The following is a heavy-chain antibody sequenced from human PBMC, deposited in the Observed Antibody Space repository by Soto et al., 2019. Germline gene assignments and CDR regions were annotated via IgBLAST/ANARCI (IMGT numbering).Heavy chain of an antibody. J-gene: IGHJ1*01. D-gene: IGHD6-19*01. V-gene: IGHV3-9*01. CDR1: GFTFDDYA. CDR3: TKDRGAVSSGWPTSEAFQN. CDR2: ISWNSGRI. Sequence: EVQLVESGGGLVQPGRSLRLSCAASGFTFDDYAMQWVRQIPGKGLEWVSGISWNSGRIGYGGSVRGRFTVSRDNAKNSLYLQMNSLRPEDTAFYYCTKDRGAVSSGWPTSEAFQNWGQGILVTGSS.